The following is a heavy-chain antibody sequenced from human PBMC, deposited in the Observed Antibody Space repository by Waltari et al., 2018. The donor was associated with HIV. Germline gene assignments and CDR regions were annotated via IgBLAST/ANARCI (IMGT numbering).Heavy chain of an antibody. V-gene: IGHV3-43D*03. J-gene: IGHJ3*02. CDR3: STYGDSEAFDI. CDR2: ISWDGCST. CDR1: GFTFDDYA. D-gene: IGHD4-17*01. Sequence: EVQLVESGGVVVQPGGSLRLSCAASGFTFDDYAMHWVRQAPGKGLEGVSLISWDGCSTYYAYSVKGRFTISRDNSKNSLYLQMNSLRAEDTALYYCSTYGDSEAFDIWGQGTMVTVSS.